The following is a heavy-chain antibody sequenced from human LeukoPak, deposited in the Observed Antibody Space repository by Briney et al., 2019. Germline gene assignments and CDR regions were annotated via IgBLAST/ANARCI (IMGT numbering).Heavy chain of an antibody. J-gene: IGHJ5*02. V-gene: IGHV3-7*01. Sequence: PGGSLRLSCAASGFTFSSYWMSWVRQAPGKGLEWVANIKQDGSDKYYVDSVKGRFTVSRDNVKNSLSLQMNSLRVEDTAVYYCARYHYDSSGYFSWGQGTLVSVSS. D-gene: IGHD3-22*01. CDR2: IKQDGSDK. CDR1: GFTFSSYW. CDR3: ARYHYDSSGYFS.